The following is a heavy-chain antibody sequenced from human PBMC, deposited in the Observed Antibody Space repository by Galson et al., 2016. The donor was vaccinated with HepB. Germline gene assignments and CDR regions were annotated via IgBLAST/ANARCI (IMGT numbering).Heavy chain of an antibody. V-gene: IGHV3-23*01. D-gene: IGHD3-10*01. CDR1: GFTFTNYV. Sequence: SLRLSCAASGFTFTNYVLSWVRQAPGKGLQWVSSISGTGDSTFYADSVKGRFTISRDKSKNTLYLQMNSLRAEDTAVYYCAKSIRGDDYYPFYYYSMDVWGQGTTVTVSS. CDR2: ISGTGDST. CDR3: AKSIRGDDYYPFYYYSMDV. J-gene: IGHJ6*02.